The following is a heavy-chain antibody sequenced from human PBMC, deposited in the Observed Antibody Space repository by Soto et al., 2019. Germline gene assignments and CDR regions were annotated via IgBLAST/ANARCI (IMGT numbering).Heavy chain of an antibody. D-gene: IGHD1-26*01. V-gene: IGHV3-33*01. CDR2: IWNDGTNK. J-gene: IGHJ4*02. CDR3: ARAIRSYYPPSGY. Sequence: GGSLRLSCAASGFTFSSYGMHWVRQAPGKGLEWVALIWNDGTNKYYADAVKGRFTISRDNFKNTLSLEMNSLRAEDTAVYHCARAIRSYYPPSGYWGPGPLVTVSS. CDR1: GFTFSSYG.